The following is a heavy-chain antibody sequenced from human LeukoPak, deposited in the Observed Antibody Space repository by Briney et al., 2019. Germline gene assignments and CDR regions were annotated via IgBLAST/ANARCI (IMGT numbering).Heavy chain of an antibody. D-gene: IGHD2-15*01. V-gene: IGHV1-18*01. Sequence: ASVKVSCKASGYTFTSYGISWVRQAPGQGLEWMGWISAYNGNTNYAQKLQGRVTMTTDTSTSTAYMELRSLRSDDTAVYYCARVLGGGSPRPAFDIWGQGTMVTVSS. CDR2: ISAYNGNT. J-gene: IGHJ3*02. CDR3: ARVLGGGSPRPAFDI. CDR1: GYTFTSYG.